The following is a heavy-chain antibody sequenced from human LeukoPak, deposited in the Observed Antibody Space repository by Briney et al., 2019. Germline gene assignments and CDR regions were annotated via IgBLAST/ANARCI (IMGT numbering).Heavy chain of an antibody. D-gene: IGHD3-3*01. V-gene: IGHV7-4-1*02. CDR2: INTNTGNP. Sequence: ASVKVSCKASGYAFIDYAINWVRQAPGQWLEWMGWINTNTGNPTYARGFTGRFVFSLDTSVSTTYLQISSLKAEDTAVYYCARDPGDDFVVPGDPWGQGTLVTVSS. CDR1: GYAFIDYA. J-gene: IGHJ5*02. CDR3: ARDPGDDFVVPGDP.